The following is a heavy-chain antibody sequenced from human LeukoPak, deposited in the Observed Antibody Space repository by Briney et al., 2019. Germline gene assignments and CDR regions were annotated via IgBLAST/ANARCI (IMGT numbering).Heavy chain of an antibody. V-gene: IGHV3-23*01. CDR1: GFTFSSYA. Sequence: PGGSLRLSCAASGFTFSSYAMSWVRQAPGKGLEWVSAISGSGGSTYYADPVKGRFTISRDNSKNTLYLQMNSLRAEDTAVYYRAKGAYYYDSSGYYYYFDYWGQGTLVTVSS. D-gene: IGHD3-22*01. J-gene: IGHJ4*02. CDR2: ISGSGGST. CDR3: AKGAYYYDSSGYYYYFDY.